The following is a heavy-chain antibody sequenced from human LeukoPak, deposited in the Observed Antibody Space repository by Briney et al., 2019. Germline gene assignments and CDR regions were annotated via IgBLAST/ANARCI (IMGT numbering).Heavy chain of an antibody. V-gene: IGHV3-30*07. D-gene: IGHD6-19*01. CDR1: GLTFSSYA. J-gene: IGHJ5*02. CDR2: ISYDGSNK. Sequence: GGSLRLSCAASGLTFSSYAMHWVRQAPGKGLEWVAVISYDGSNKYYADSVKGRFTISGDNSKNTLYLQMNSLRAEDTAVYYCAKWQARIAVADDNWFDPWGQGTLVTVSS. CDR3: AKWQARIAVADDNWFDP.